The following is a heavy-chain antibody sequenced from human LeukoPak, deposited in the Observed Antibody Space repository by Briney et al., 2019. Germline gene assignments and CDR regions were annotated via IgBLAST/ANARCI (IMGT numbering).Heavy chain of an antibody. CDR2: ISGSGGST. CDR3: AKDLRGYSYPY. V-gene: IGHV3-23*01. CDR1: GFPFSSYA. J-gene: IGHJ4*02. Sequence: GGSLRLSCAASGFPFSSYAMSGVRPAPGKGLEGVSAISGSGGSTYYADSVKGRFTISRDNSKDTLYLQMISLRAEDTAVYYCAKDLRGYSYPYWGQGTLVTVSS. D-gene: IGHD5-18*01.